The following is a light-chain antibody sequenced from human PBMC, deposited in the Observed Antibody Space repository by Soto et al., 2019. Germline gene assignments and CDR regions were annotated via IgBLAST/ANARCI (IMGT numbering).Light chain of an antibody. CDR3: CSYAGSRSYV. Sequence: QSVLTQPASVSGSPGQSITISCTGTSSDVGSYNLVSWYQQHPAKAPKLMIYEVSKRPSGVSNRFSGSKSGNTASLTISGLQAEDEADYYCCSYAGSRSYVFGTGTKVTVL. CDR2: EVS. V-gene: IGLV2-23*02. J-gene: IGLJ1*01. CDR1: SSDVGSYNL.